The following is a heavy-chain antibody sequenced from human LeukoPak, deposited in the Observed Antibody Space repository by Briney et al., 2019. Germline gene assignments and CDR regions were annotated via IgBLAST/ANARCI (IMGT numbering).Heavy chain of an antibody. D-gene: IGHD3-10*01. V-gene: IGHV3-30*03. CDR3: ARSSGGYYYYMDV. CDR1: GFTFSSYG. J-gene: IGHJ6*03. Sequence: GGSLRLSCAASGFTFSSYGMHWVRQAPGKGLEWVAVISYDGSNKYYADSVKGRFTISRDNSKNTLYLQMNSLRAEDTAVYYCARSSGGYYYYMDVWGKGTTVTVSS. CDR2: ISYDGSNK.